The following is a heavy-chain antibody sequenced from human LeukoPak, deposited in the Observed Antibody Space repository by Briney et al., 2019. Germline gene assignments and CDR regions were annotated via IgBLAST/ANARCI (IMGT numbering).Heavy chain of an antibody. J-gene: IGHJ4*02. V-gene: IGHV1-69*05. CDR3: AREDSSSWPFDY. CDR2: IIPIFGTA. CDR1: GGIFSSYA. D-gene: IGHD6-13*01. Sequence: SVKVSCKASGGIFSSYAISWVRQAPGQGLEWMGRIIPIFGTANYAQKFQGRVTITTDESTSTAYMELSSLRSEDTAVYYCAREDSSSWPFDYWGQGTLVTVSS.